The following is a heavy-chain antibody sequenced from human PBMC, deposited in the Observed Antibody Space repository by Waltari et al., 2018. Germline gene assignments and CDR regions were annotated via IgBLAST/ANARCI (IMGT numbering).Heavy chain of an antibody. J-gene: IGHJ4*02. CDR3: AKSYSSWYSPGYFDY. CDR1: GFTFSSYA. Sequence: EVQLLESGGGLVQPGGSMRLSCAASGFTFSSYAMSWVRQAPGKGLEWVSAISGSGGSTYYADSVKGRFTISRDNSKNTLYLQMNSLRAEDTAVYYCAKSYSSWYSPGYFDYWGQGTLVTVSS. D-gene: IGHD6-13*01. V-gene: IGHV3-23*01. CDR2: ISGSGGST.